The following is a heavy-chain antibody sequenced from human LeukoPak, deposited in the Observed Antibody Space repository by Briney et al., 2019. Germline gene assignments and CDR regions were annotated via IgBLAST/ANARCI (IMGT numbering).Heavy chain of an antibody. V-gene: IGHV3-30*01. Sequence: PGRSLRLSCAASGFTFNAYAMHWVRQAPGKGLEWVAVVSNDGRDKHYADSVKGRFTISRDNSENTLYLQMNTLRAEDTAVYYCARDIGGMYNYWGQGTLVTVSS. CDR2: VSNDGRDK. CDR1: GFTFNAYA. D-gene: IGHD1-26*01. CDR3: ARDIGGMYNY. J-gene: IGHJ4*02.